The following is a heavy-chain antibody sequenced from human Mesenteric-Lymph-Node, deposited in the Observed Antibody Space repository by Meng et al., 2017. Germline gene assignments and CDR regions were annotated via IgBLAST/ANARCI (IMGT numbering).Heavy chain of an antibody. CDR1: GGTFSNYA. V-gene: IGHV1-69*05. J-gene: IGHJ6*02. D-gene: IGHD2-15*01. Sequence: SVKVSCKASGGTFSNYAISWVRQAPGQGLEWLGGIIPGLGTPHYAQRFQGRVTITTDESTTTAYMELSSLRSEDTALYYCAIGYCTGGSCFSSLLYHYGLGVWGQGTTVTVSS. CDR3: AIGYCTGGSCFSSLLYHYGLGV. CDR2: IIPGLGTP.